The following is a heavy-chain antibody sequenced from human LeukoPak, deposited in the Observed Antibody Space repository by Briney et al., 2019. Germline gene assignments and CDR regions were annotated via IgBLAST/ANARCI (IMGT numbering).Heavy chain of an antibody. CDR3: ARQGSGYGAGSFYFDY. D-gene: IGHD3-10*01. CDR1: GFTLSEYT. CDR2: ISTSSSHI. Sequence: GGSLRLSCAASGFTLSEYTMNWVRQAPGKGLEWVSFISTSSSHIYYEDSVKGRFTISRDNARNSVSLQMNSLRAEDTAVYYCARQGSGYGAGSFYFDYWGQGMLVTVSS. V-gene: IGHV3-21*01. J-gene: IGHJ4*02.